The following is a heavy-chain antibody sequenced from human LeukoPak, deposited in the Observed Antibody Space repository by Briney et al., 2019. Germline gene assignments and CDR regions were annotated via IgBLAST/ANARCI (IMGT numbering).Heavy chain of an antibody. Sequence: GGSLRLSCGASGFTFSSYGMSWVRQAPGKWLEWVSSITGGGGRTYDADSVNGRFTISRDNSKNILYLQMNILRAEDTALYYCAKGFYGSRYWYFDRWGRGTLVTVSS. V-gene: IGHV3-23*01. D-gene: IGHD3-10*01. J-gene: IGHJ2*01. CDR3: AKGFYGSRYWYFDR. CDR2: ITGGGGRT. CDR1: GFTFSSYG.